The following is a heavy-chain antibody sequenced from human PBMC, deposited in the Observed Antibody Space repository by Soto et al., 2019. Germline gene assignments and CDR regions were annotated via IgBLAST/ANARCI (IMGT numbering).Heavy chain of an antibody. CDR1: GLTFSSYG. D-gene: IGHD6-19*01. CDR2: ITSDTATI. CDR3: ARSVAGHFDY. V-gene: IGHV3-48*02. J-gene: IGHJ4*02. Sequence: GGSLRLSCTASGLTFSSYGMNWARQAPGKGLEWVSYITSDTATIHYADSVRGRFTISRDNAENSLFLQMNSLRDEDTAAYYCARSVAGHFDYSGQGALVTVSS.